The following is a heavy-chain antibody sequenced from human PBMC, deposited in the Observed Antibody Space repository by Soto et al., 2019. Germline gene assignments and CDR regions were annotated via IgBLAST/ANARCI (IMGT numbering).Heavy chain of an antibody. V-gene: IGHV4-38-2*01. J-gene: IGHJ4*02. Sequence: QVQLQESGPGLVKPSETLSLTCAVSGYSITRSSFWGWIRQPPGKGLEWIGSIYLGGTTYYYPSLKSRVTISVDTSRNGFSLKLSSVTAADTAVYYCARPRPNFGAVDSWGQGALVTVST. CDR2: IYLGGTT. D-gene: IGHD3-10*01. CDR3: ARPRPNFGAVDS. CDR1: GYSITRSSF.